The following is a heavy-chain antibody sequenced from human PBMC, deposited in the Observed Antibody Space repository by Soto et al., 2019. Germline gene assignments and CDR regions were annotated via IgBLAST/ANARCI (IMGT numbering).Heavy chain of an antibody. V-gene: IGHV3-23*01. Sequence: GGSLRLSCAASGFTFSSYAMNWVRQAPGKGLEWVSAISGSGGSTYYADSVKGRFTISRDNSKNTLYLQMNSLRAEDTAVYYCAKDRELDYGDYSLCFDYWGQGTLVTVSS. CDR3: AKDRELDYGDYSLCFDY. J-gene: IGHJ4*02. CDR2: ISGSGGST. CDR1: GFTFSSYA. D-gene: IGHD4-17*01.